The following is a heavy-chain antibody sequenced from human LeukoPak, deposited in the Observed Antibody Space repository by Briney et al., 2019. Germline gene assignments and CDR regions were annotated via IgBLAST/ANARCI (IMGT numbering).Heavy chain of an antibody. J-gene: IGHJ5*02. V-gene: IGHV3-49*03. D-gene: IGHD6-13*01. CDR3: ARVSRGGITASWFDP. CDR2: IRSNTYGGST. CDR1: GFTLGDYG. Sequence: GGSLRLSCEGSGFTLGDYGVGWFRQAPGKGLQWVTSIRSNTYGGSTEYVASVKGRFTISRDDSNSIAYLQRNSLKAEDTAIYYCARVSRGGITASWFDPWGQGTLVTVSS.